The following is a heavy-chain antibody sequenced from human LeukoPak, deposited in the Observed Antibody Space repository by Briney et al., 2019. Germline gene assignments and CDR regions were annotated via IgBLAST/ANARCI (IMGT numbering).Heavy chain of an antibody. V-gene: IGHV4-38-2*02. Sequence: SETLSLTCTVSGYSINSGFYWGWIRQPPGKGLEWIANIYHNGNTAYSPSLKSRVTIPVDTSKNQFSLKLSSVTAADTAVYYCARGKLELTILDYWGQGTLVTVSS. CDR2: IYHNGNT. J-gene: IGHJ4*02. D-gene: IGHD1-7*01. CDR1: GYSINSGFY. CDR3: ARGKLELTILDY.